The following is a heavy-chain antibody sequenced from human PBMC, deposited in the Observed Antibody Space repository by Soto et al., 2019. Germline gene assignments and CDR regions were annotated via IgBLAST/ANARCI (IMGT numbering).Heavy chain of an antibody. J-gene: IGHJ5*02. D-gene: IGHD1-26*01. CDR2: VYPDDSDT. CDR1: GYRFANYW. Sequence: GESLKISCKASGYRFANYWIGWVRQMPGKGLELMGTVYPDDSDTRYSPSFQGQVTISADKSITTAYLQWSSLKASDTAMYYCARFPSGRDPNWFDPWGQGTLVTVSS. V-gene: IGHV5-51*01. CDR3: ARFPSGRDPNWFDP.